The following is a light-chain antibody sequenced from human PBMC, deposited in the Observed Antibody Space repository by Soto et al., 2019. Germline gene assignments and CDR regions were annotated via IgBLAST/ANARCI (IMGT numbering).Light chain of an antibody. CDR1: NSNIGSNT. Sequence: QAVVTQPPSASGTSGQGVTIYCSGSNSNIGSNTVNWYQNFPGKAPKLLINRNDHRPSGVPDRFSGSKSGASASLVIRGLESEDEADYYGAVWYNSPDGWVFGGGTTLTVL. CDR3: AVWYNSPDGWV. V-gene: IGLV1-44*01. J-gene: IGLJ3*02. CDR2: RND.